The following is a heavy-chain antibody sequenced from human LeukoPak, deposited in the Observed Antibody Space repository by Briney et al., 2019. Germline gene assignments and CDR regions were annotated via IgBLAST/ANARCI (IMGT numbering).Heavy chain of an antibody. Sequence: ASVKVSCKASGYTFTGYYMHWVRQAPGQGLEWMGWINPNNGNTNYAQKLQGRVTMTTDTSTSTAYMELRSLRSDGTAVYYCARDLEPNYYDSSGADYWGQGTLVTVSS. J-gene: IGHJ4*02. D-gene: IGHD3-22*01. CDR3: ARDLEPNYYDSSGADY. CDR2: INPNNGNT. CDR1: GYTFTGYY. V-gene: IGHV1-18*04.